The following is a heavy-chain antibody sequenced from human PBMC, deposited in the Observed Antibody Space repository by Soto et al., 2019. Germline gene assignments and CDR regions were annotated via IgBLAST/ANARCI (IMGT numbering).Heavy chain of an antibody. CDR3: ARDSSPYCSSTSCYSDDAFDI. J-gene: IGHJ3*02. CDR2: IYSGGST. Sequence: EVQLVESGGGLVQPGGSLRLSCAASGFTVSSNYMSWVRQAPGKGLEWVSVIYSGGSTYYADSVKGRFTISRDNSKNTLYLQMNSLRAEDTAVYYCARDSSPYCSSTSCYSDDAFDIWGQGTMVTVSS. CDR1: GFTVSSNY. V-gene: IGHV3-66*01. D-gene: IGHD2-2*01.